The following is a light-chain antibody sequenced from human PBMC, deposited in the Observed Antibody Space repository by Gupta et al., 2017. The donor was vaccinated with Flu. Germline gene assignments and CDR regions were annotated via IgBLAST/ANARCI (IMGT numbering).Light chain of an antibody. CDR1: QSRRNRNGLIC. CDR2: LGS. J-gene: IGKJ4*01. Sequence: VNPGEPASISCSASQSRRNRNGLICLDWYLQKPGQSPQLLIYLGSYRASGVPDRFSGSGSGTDFTLSISRGEAEDVGVYYCVQGLQTPVAFGGGTKVEFK. V-gene: IGKV2-28*01. CDR3: VQGLQTPVA.